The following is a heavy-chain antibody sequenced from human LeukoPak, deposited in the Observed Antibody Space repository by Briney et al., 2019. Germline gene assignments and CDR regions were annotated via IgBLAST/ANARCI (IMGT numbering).Heavy chain of an antibody. CDR2: ISSSGSTI. CDR3: ARVKPYYYYYYMDV. J-gene: IGHJ6*03. V-gene: IGHV3-48*03. CDR1: GFTFSSYE. Sequence: PGGSLRLSCAASGFTFSSYEMNWVRQAPGKGLEWVSYISSSGSTIYYADSVKGRFTISRDNAKNSLYLQMNSLRAEDTAVYYCARVKPYYYYYYMDVWGKGTTVTISS.